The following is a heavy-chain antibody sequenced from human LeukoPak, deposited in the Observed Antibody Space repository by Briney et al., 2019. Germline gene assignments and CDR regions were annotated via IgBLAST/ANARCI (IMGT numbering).Heavy chain of an antibody. J-gene: IGHJ4*02. D-gene: IGHD5-24*01. V-gene: IGHV3-64D*06. Sequence: GGSLRLSCAASGFTFSSYSMNWVRQAPGKGLEYVSAISSNGGSTYYADSVKGRFTISRDNSKNTLYLQMSSLRAEDTAVYYCVKPTIEMATITSSSFDYWGQGTLVTVSS. CDR2: ISSNGGST. CDR1: GFTFSSYS. CDR3: VKPTIEMATITSSSFDY.